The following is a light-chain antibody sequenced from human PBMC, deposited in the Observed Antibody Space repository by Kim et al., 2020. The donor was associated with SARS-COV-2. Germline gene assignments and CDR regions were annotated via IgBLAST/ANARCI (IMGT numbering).Light chain of an antibody. CDR1: VAIHFAITR. CDR3: MIWHSNAVV. CDR2: YTSDSDK. J-gene: IGLJ2*01. Sequence: TGTLGVAIHFAITRLYWYLQKPGSPPQYLLRYTSDSDKQQGSGVPSRFSGSKDVPANAGILLISGLQSEDEADYYCMIWHSNAVVFGGGTQLTVL. V-gene: IGLV5-45*01.